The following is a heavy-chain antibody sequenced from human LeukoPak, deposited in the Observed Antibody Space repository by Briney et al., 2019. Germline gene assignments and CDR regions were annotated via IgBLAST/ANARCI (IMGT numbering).Heavy chain of an antibody. CDR2: ISGGNGNTYYA. CDR1: GFTFSTYA. CDR3: AKFYDILTGYFDY. J-gene: IGHJ4*02. V-gene: IGHV3-23*01. D-gene: IGHD3-9*01. Sequence: GGSLRLSCAASGFTFSTYAMSWVRQSPGKGLEWVSAISGGNGNTYYAYYADSVRGRFTISRDSSKNTLYLQMNSLRAEDTAVYYCAKFYDILTGYFDYWGQGTLVTVSS.